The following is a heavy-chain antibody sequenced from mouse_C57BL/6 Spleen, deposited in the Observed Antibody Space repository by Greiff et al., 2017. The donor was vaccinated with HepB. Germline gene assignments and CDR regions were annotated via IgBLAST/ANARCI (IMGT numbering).Heavy chain of an antibody. V-gene: IGHV1-5*01. D-gene: IGHD1-1*01. CDR2: IYPGNSDT. J-gene: IGHJ4*01. CDR1: GYTFTSYW. Sequence: EVQLQQSGTVLARPGASVKMSCKTSGYTFTSYWMHWVKQRPGQGLEWIGAIYPGNSDTSYNQKFKGKAKLTAATSASTAYMELSSLTDEDSAVYYCTRTLYYGSYCYAMDYWGQGTSVTVSS. CDR3: TRTLYYGSYCYAMDY.